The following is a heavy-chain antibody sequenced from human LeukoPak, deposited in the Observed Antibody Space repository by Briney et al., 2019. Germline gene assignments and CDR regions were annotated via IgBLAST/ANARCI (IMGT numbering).Heavy chain of an antibody. CDR1: GFTVSSNY. CDR3: ARGYYRFDY. CDR2: ISYDGSNK. D-gene: IGHD3-22*01. J-gene: IGHJ4*02. Sequence: PGGSPRLSCAASGFTVSSNYMSWVRQAPGKGLEWAALISYDGSNKQYADSVKGRFTISRDNSRNTLYLQMNSLRPDDTAIYYCARGYYRFDYWGQGTLVTVSS. V-gene: IGHV3-30*03.